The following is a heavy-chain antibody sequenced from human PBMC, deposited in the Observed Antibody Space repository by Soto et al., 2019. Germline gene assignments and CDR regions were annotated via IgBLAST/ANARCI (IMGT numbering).Heavy chain of an antibody. CDR1: GDSISSYN. CDR2: FRSGGGT. J-gene: IGHJ6*02. CDR3: VRQGIGVLHGLVDV. V-gene: IGHV4-4*09. Sequence: QVQLQESGPGLVKPSETLSLTCTVSGDSISSYNLAWIRQPLGKGLEWIGYFRSGGGTSYNPSLKSRVAISADTSTRQFSLRLSSVTAADTAVYYCVRQGIGVLHGLVDVWGQGTTVTVSS. D-gene: IGHD3-10*01.